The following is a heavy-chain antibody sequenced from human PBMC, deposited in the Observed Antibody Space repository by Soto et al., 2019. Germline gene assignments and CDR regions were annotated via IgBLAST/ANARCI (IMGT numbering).Heavy chain of an antibody. CDR1: GGSFSGYY. J-gene: IGHJ5*02. CDR2: INHSGST. D-gene: IGHD3-10*01. V-gene: IGHV4-34*01. Sequence: QVQLQQWGAGLLKPSETLSLTCAVYGGSFSGYYWSWIRQPPGKGLEWIGEINHSGSTNYNPSLKMLVIISVDQSKSQFPPKLSSVTAADTAAYYCARGPRRITTVRGVPMYNWFDPWCQGTLVTVSS. CDR3: ARGPRRITTVRGVPMYNWFDP.